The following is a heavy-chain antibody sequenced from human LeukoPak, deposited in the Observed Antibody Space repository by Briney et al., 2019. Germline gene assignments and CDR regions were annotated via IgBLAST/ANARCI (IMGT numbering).Heavy chain of an antibody. CDR2: IIPVFRTA. CDR1: GDTFRRYS. CDR3: ARGGGIAVAGTHFGP. D-gene: IGHD6-19*01. V-gene: IGHV1-69*06. J-gene: IGHJ5*02. Sequence: GASVKVSCKASGDTFRRYSISWVRQAPGQGLEWLGGIIPVFRTANYAQKFQGRVTITADKSTTTAYMELRSLRSEDTAVYYCARGGGIAVAGTHFGPWGQGTLVTVSS.